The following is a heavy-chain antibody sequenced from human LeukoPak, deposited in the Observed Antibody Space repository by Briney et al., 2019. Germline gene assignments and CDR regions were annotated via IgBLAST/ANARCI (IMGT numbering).Heavy chain of an antibody. CDR1: GFTFSSYE. CDR2: ISSGGGTI. Sequence: GGSLRLSCAASGFTFSSYEMDWVRHAPGKGLEWVSYISSGGGTIFYADSVKGRFTISRDNAKNSLYLQMNSLSAEDTAVYYCARDTGSDTSGWSGIYYGRDVWGQGTTVTVSS. V-gene: IGHV3-48*03. CDR3: ARDTGSDTSGWSGIYYGRDV. D-gene: IGHD6-19*01. J-gene: IGHJ6*02.